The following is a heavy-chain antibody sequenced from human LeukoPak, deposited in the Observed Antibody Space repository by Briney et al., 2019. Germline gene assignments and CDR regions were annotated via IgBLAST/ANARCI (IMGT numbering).Heavy chain of an antibody. J-gene: IGHJ5*02. D-gene: IGHD2-15*01. V-gene: IGHV1-2*02. CDR1: GYTFTGYY. CDR3: ARAYEYCSGGSCYSWFDP. Sequence: ASVKVSCKASGYTFTGYYMHWVRQAPGQGLEWIGWINPNSGGTNYAQKFQGRVTMTRDTSISTAYMELSRLRSDDTAVYYCARAYEYCSGGSCYSWFDPWGQGTLVTVSS. CDR2: INPNSGGT.